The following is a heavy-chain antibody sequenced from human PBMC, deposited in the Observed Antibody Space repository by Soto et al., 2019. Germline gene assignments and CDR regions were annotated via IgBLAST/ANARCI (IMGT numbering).Heavy chain of an antibody. CDR2: IYHSGST. CDR1: GYSISSGYY. V-gene: IGHV4-38-2*02. Sequence: PSETLSLTCAVSGYSISSGYYWGWIRQPPGKGLEWIGSIYHSGSTYYNPSLKSRVTISVDTPKNQFSLKLSSVTAADTAVYYCARDYYDSSGYRRFDPWGQGTLVTVSS. J-gene: IGHJ5*02. D-gene: IGHD3-22*01. CDR3: ARDYYDSSGYRRFDP.